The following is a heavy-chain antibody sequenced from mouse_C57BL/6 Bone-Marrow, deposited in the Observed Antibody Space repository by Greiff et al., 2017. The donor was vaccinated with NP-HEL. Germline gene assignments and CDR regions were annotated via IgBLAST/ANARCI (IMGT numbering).Heavy chain of an antibody. J-gene: IGHJ4*01. Sequence: LVESGAELARPGASVKLSCKASGYTFTSYGISWVKQRTGQGLEWIGEIYPRSGNTYYNEKFKGKATLTADKSSSTAYMELRSLTSEDSAVYFCARETYSNYVDYYAMDYWGQGTSVTVSS. V-gene: IGHV1-81*01. CDR3: ARETYSNYVDYYAMDY. CDR2: IYPRSGNT. CDR1: GYTFTSYG. D-gene: IGHD2-5*01.